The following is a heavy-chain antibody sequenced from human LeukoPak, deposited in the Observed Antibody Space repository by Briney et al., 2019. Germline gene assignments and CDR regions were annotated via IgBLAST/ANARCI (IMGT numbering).Heavy chain of an antibody. CDR1: GGSISNYY. V-gene: IGHV4-59*01. D-gene: IGHD3-16*01. CDR3: ARAYVSPDAFDI. J-gene: IGHJ3*02. Sequence: PSETLSLTCTVSGGSISNYYWSWIRQPPGKGLEWIGYIYYSGSTNYNPSLKSRVTISVDTSKNQFSLKLSSVTAADTAVYYCARAYVSPDAFDIWGQGTMVTISS. CDR2: IYYSGST.